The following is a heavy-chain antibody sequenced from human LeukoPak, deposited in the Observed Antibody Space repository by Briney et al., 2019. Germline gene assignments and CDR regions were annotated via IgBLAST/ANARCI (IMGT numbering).Heavy chain of an antibody. Sequence: GGSLRLSCAASGFTFDDYTMHWVRQAPGKGLEWVSLISWDGGSTYYADSVKGRFTISRDNAKNSLYLQMNSLRAEDTAVYYCARRNQDSSSSDYYYYYMDVWGKGTTVTVSS. D-gene: IGHD6-6*01. V-gene: IGHV3-43*01. CDR1: GFTFDDYT. CDR2: ISWDGGST. CDR3: ARRNQDSSSSDYYYYYMDV. J-gene: IGHJ6*03.